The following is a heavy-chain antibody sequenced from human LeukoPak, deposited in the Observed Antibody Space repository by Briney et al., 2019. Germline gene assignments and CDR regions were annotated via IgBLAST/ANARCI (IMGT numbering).Heavy chain of an antibody. CDR1: GYTFTGYY. D-gene: IGHD2-2*01. V-gene: IGHV1-2*02. Sequence: ASVKASCKASGYTFTGYYMHWVRQAPGQGLEWMGWINPNSGATNYEQKFQGRVTMTRDTSISTAYMEVSRLRSDDTAVYYCARGGSSVPAATGYNSWGQGTLVTVSS. J-gene: IGHJ4*02. CDR2: INPNSGAT. CDR3: ARGGSSVPAATGYNS.